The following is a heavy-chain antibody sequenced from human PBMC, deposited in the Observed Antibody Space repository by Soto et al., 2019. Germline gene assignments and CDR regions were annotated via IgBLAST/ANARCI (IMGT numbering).Heavy chain of an antibody. J-gene: IGHJ6*02. CDR3: ARAQCFGGSCYPDYYYGMDV. CDR1: GFMFSDYY. V-gene: IGHV3-11*01. CDR2: ISSSGSTI. Sequence: GSLRLSCAASGFMFSDYYMSWIRQAPGKGLEWVSYISSSGSTIHYADSVKGRFAISRDNAKNSLYLQMNSLRAEDTAVYYCARAQCFGGSCYPDYYYGMDVWGQGTTVTVSS. D-gene: IGHD2-15*01.